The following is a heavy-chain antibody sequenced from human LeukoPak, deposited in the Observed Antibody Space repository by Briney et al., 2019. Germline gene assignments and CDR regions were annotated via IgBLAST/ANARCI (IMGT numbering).Heavy chain of an antibody. CDR1: GGSISSYY. CDR3: ARVHSSGYYVDWYFDL. V-gene: IGHV4-59*01. CDR2: IYYSGST. D-gene: IGHD3-22*01. Sequence: PSETLSLTCTVSGGSISSYYWSWIRQPPGKGLEWIGYIYYSGSTNYNPSLKSRVTISVDTSKNQFSLKLSSVTAADTAVYYCARVHSSGYYVDWYFDLWGRGTLVTV. J-gene: IGHJ2*01.